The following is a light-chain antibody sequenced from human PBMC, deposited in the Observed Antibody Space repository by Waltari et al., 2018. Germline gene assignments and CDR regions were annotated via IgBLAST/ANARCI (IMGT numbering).Light chain of an antibody. J-gene: IGLJ3*02. CDR2: SST. V-gene: IGLV1-40*01. Sequence: QSVLTQPPSVAGAPAQGVTIPCAGNSSNSGAPHDAQWYRHLPGTAPKLLLYSSTNRPSGVPDRFSGSKSDTSASLAITGLQAEDEADYYCQTYDNSLSGWVFGGGTKLTVL. CDR3: QTYDNSLSGWV. CDR1: SSNSGAPHD.